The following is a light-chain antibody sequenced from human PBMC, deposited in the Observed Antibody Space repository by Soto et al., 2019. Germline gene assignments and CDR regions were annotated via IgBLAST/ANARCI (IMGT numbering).Light chain of an antibody. CDR2: GAS. CDR3: QQYGGSPPT. CDR1: QSVSSNY. Sequence: EIVLTHSPGTLSSSPGERATLSCRASQSVSSNYLAWYQRKPGQVPRLLFYGASNRATDIPYRFIGSGSGTDFTLTITRLEPDDFAMYYCQQYGGSPPTFGQGTKVEIK. J-gene: IGKJ1*01. V-gene: IGKV3-20*01.